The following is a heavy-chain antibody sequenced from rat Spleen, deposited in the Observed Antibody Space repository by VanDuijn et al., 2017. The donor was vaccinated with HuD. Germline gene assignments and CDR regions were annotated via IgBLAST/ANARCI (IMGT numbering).Heavy chain of an antibody. Sequence: EVKLVESGGGLVQPGRSLKLSCAASGFNFNDYWMGWVRQAPGKGLEWIGEINKDSRTIKYTPSLKDKFTISRDNAQNTLCLQMSKLGSEDTATYYCAREAFGVDYWCQGVMVTVSS. CDR3: AREAFGVDY. J-gene: IGHJ2*01. CDR1: GFNFNDYW. V-gene: IGHV4-2*01. D-gene: IGHD4-3*01. CDR2: INKDSRTI.